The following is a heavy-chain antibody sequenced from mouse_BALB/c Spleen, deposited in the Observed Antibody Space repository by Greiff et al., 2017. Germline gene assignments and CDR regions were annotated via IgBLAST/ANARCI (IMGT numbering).Heavy chain of an antibody. CDR3: ARYADSSGYPFAY. V-gene: IGHV5-9*03. CDR1: GFTFSSYT. CDR2: ISSGGGNT. Sequence: DVMLVESGGGLVKPGGSLKLSCAASGFTFSSYTMSWVRQTPEKRLEWVATISSGGGNTYYPDSVKGRFTISRDNAKNNLYLQMSSLRSEDTALYYCARYADSSGYPFAYWGQGTLVTVSA. D-gene: IGHD3-2*01. J-gene: IGHJ3*01.